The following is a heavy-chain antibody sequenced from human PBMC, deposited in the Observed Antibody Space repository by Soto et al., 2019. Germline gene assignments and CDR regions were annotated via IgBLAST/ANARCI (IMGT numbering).Heavy chain of an antibody. J-gene: IGHJ3*02. CDR1: GYTFTSYG. CDR3: ARDFRDIVVVVAATGEDAFDI. D-gene: IGHD2-15*01. V-gene: IGHV1-18*01. CDR2: ISAYNGNT. Sequence: QVQLVQSGAEVKKPGASVKVSCKASGYTFTSYGISWVRQAPGQGLEWMGWISAYNGNTNYAQKLQGSVTMTTYTSTSTAYMELRSLRSDDTAVYYCARDFRDIVVVVAATGEDAFDIWGQGTMVTVSS.